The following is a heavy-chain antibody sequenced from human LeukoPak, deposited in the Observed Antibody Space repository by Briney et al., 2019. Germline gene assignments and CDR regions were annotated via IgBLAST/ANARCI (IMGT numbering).Heavy chain of an antibody. Sequence: AMSGSGGSSYYADSVKGRFTISRDNSKNTLYLQMNSLRAEDTAVYYCARDVDTAIPPGLYYWGQGTLVTVSS. V-gene: IGHV3-23*01. CDR2: MSGSGGSS. D-gene: IGHD5-18*01. CDR3: ARDVDTAIPPGLYY. J-gene: IGHJ4*02.